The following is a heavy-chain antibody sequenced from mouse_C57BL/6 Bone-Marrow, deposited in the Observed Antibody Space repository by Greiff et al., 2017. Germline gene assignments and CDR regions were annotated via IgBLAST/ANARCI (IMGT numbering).Heavy chain of an antibody. Sequence: QVQLQQSGAELARPGASVKMSCKASGYTFTSYTMHWVKQRPGQGLEWIGYINPSSGYTKYNQKFKDKATLTADKSSSTAYMQLSSLKSEDSAVYYGARLADGNYEAYWGQGTLVTGSA. CDR3: ARLADGNYEAY. CDR2: INPSSGYT. J-gene: IGHJ3*01. D-gene: IGHD2-1*01. CDR1: GYTFTSYT. V-gene: IGHV1-4*01.